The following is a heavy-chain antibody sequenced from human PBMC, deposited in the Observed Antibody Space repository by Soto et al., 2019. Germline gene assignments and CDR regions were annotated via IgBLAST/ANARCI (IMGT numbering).Heavy chain of an antibody. CDR1: GFGFSYYD. V-gene: IGHV3-30*18. D-gene: IGHD2-2*01. CDR2: ISYDAKKK. Sequence: GGSLRLSCAASGFGFSYYDMQWVRQPPGKGLEWVALISYDAKKKFFADSVKGRFTISRDNSKNTLYLQMNNLTPEDTAVYFCAKVRSTGKVPDYWGQGTLVTVSS. CDR3: AKVRSTGKVPDY. J-gene: IGHJ4*02.